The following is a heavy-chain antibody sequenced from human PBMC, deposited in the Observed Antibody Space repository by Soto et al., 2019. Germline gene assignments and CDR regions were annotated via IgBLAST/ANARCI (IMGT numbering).Heavy chain of an antibody. D-gene: IGHD2-8*01. J-gene: IGHJ4*02. V-gene: IGHV1-58*01. CDR2: IGVGSGNR. CDR3: AALGVNFDH. CDR1: GFTFTSSA. Sequence: SVKVSCKASGFTFTSSAVQWVRQARGQRLEWIGWIGVGSGNRHYAQKFQERVTITRDMSTNTAYMELSSLRSEDTAVYYCAALGVNFDHWGQGPLVTVYS.